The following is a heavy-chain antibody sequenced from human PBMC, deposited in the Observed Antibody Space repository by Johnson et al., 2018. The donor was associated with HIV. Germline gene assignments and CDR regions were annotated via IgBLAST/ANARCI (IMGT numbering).Heavy chain of an antibody. J-gene: IGHJ3*02. CDR1: GFIFDDYG. D-gene: IGHD6-13*01. V-gene: IGHV3-20*04. CDR3: ARVAAAAGRMTDAFDI. CDR2: INWNGGNT. Sequence: VQLVESGGGVLRPGASLRLSCEGFGFIFDDYGLNWVRQGPGKGLEWVSGINWNGGNTGYADSVKGRCTISRDNDKSSVYMQMNNLRAEDTALYYCARVAAAAGRMTDAFDIWGQGTMVSVSS.